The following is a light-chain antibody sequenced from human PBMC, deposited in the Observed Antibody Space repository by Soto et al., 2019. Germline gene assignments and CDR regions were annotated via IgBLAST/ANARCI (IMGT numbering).Light chain of an antibody. CDR3: QQYDGLPT. V-gene: IGKV1-33*01. CDR2: DAS. Sequence: DIQMTPSPSSLSASVGDRVTITCRASQSISNYFNWYQQKPGKAPKVLIYDASNLGTGVPSRVSGSGSGTDFTFSISSLQPEDVARYYCQQYDGLPTFGQGTRL. CDR1: QSISNY. J-gene: IGKJ5*01.